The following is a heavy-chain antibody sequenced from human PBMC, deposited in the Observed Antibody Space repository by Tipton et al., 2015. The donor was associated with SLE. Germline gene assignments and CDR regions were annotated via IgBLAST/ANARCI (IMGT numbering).Heavy chain of an antibody. Sequence: SLRLSCAASGFTFNKYALSWVRQAPGKGLEWVSVIYRGGDRFYAASVVGRLTISRDNSRNTLHLEMNNLRRDDTALYYFVRGNGDFVRAFGYWGQGALVTVSS. CDR3: VRGNGDFVRAFGY. J-gene: IGHJ4*02. D-gene: IGHD4-17*01. CDR2: IYRGGDR. CDR1: GFTFNKYA. V-gene: IGHV3-23*03.